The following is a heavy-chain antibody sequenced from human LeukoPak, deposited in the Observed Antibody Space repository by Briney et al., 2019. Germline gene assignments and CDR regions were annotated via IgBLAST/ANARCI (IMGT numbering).Heavy chain of an antibody. V-gene: IGHV4-59*08. CDR3: ARVTVGATTTNAFDI. CDR1: GGSISSYY. Sequence: ASETLSLTCTVSGGSISSYYWSWIRQPPGKGLEWIGYIYYSGSTYYNPSLKSRVTISVDTSKNQFSLKLSSVTAADTAVYYCARVTVGATTTNAFDIWGQGTMVTVSS. J-gene: IGHJ3*02. D-gene: IGHD1-26*01. CDR2: IYYSGST.